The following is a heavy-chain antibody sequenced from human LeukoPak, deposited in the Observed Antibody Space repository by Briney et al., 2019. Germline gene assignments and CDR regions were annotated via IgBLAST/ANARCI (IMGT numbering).Heavy chain of an antibody. Sequence: ASVKVSCKASGYTFTSYGISWVRQAPGQGLEWMGWISAYNGNTNYAQKLQGRVTMTTDTSTSTAYMELRSLRSDDTAVYYCARFAHGGTTTDFYAFDIWGQGTMVTVSS. CDR2: ISAYNGNT. J-gene: IGHJ3*02. CDR3: ARFAHGGTTTDFYAFDI. CDR1: GYTFTSYG. V-gene: IGHV1-18*01. D-gene: IGHD1-1*01.